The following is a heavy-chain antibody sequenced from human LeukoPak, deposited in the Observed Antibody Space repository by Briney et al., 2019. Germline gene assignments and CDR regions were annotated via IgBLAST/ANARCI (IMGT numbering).Heavy chain of an antibody. Sequence: GGSLRLSCAASGFTFSNAWMSWVRQAPGEGLEWVGRIKSKTDGGTTDYAAPVRGRLTISRDDSKNTLYLQMNSLKTEDTAVYYCTTYYSSSWYTLFDYYYYMDVWGKGTTVTVSS. J-gene: IGHJ6*03. CDR1: GFTFSNAW. CDR2: IKSKTDGGTT. CDR3: TTYYSSSWYTLFDYYYYMDV. D-gene: IGHD6-13*01. V-gene: IGHV3-15*01.